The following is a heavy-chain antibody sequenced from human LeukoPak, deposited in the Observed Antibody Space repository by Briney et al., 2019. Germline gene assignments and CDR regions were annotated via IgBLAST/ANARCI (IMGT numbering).Heavy chain of an antibody. CDR2: IDSTGST. D-gene: IGHD5-18*01. CDR1: GILVSSNY. J-gene: IGHJ3*02. V-gene: IGHV3-66*01. Sequence: GSLRLSCVASGILVSSNYMSWVRQAPGKGLEWVSFIDSTGSTYYADSVKGRFTISRDNSRNTLYLQMNSLRVEDTAVYYCARRERLGYSYGRGTLDIWGQGTMVTVSS. CDR3: ARRERLGYSYGRGTLDI.